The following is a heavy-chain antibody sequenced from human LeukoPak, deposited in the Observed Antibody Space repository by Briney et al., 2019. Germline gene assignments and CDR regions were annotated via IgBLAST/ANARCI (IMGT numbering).Heavy chain of an antibody. V-gene: IGHV3-74*01. Sequence: GGSLRLSCAPSGFPFSGYVMHWVRHVPGRGVEWVSRISHDVMTTSYADFVKGRFTISRDNARNTLSLQMKSLTVEDTAVYYCTRDVDWLLFDYWGQGTLVTVSS. CDR1: GFPFSGYV. CDR3: TRDVDWLLFDY. CDR2: ISHDVMTT. J-gene: IGHJ4*02. D-gene: IGHD3-9*01.